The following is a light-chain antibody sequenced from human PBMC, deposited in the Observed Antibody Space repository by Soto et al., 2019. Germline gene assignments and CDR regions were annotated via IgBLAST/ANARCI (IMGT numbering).Light chain of an antibody. V-gene: IGLV2-23*02. CDR3: CSYAGSSTLGV. Sequence: QSALTQPASVSGSPGQSITICCTGTSSDVGSYNLVSWYQQHPGKAPKLMIYEVSKRPSGVSNRFSGSKSGNTASLTISGLQAEDEADYYCCSYAGSSTLGVFGGGTKLTVL. CDR2: EVS. CDR1: SSDVGSYNL. J-gene: IGLJ2*01.